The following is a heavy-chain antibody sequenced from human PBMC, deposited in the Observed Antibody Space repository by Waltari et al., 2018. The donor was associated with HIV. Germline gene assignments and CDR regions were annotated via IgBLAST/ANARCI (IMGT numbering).Heavy chain of an antibody. CDR1: GGSFSSYV. Sequence: QVQLVQSGAEVKKPGSSVKVSCKASGGSFSSYVISWVRQAPGQGLEWMGGMIPMFGAANYAQNFLSRGTVSADESTKTAYMELSGLRSEDTAMYYWARETQETTGGRIFDFWGQGTMVTVSS. J-gene: IGHJ4*02. D-gene: IGHD4-17*01. V-gene: IGHV1-69*12. CDR3: ARETQETTGGRIFDF. CDR2: MIPMFGAA.